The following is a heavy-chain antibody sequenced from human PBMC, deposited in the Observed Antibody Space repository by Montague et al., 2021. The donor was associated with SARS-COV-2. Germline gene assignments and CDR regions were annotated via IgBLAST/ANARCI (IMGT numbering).Heavy chain of an antibody. V-gene: IGHV3-20*04. CDR2: INWNGGST. D-gene: IGHD6-19*01. Sequence: SLRLSCAASGFTFGDYGMSWVRQAPGKGLEWVSGINWNGGSTGCADSVKGRFTISRDNAKNSLYLQMNSLRAEDTALYYCARVWDIAVAGYYYYYGMDVWGQGTTVTVSS. CDR1: GFTFGDYG. CDR3: ARVWDIAVAGYYYYYGMDV. J-gene: IGHJ6*02.